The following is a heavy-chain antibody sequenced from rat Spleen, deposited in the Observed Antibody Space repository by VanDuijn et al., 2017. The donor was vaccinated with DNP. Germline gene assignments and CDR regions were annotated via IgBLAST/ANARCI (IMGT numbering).Heavy chain of an antibody. CDR2: VSSDGSST. CDR1: GFTFSDYN. CDR3: ARQHRWSYYFDY. D-gene: IGHD1-1*01. V-gene: IGHV5-7*01. Sequence: EVQLVESGGGSAQPGRSLKLSCAASGFTFSDYNMAWVRQAPKKGLEWVAAVSSDGSSTYYRDSVKGRFTISRNNAKNTLYLQMDSLRSEDTATYYCARQHRWSYYFDYWGQGVMVTVSS. J-gene: IGHJ2*01.